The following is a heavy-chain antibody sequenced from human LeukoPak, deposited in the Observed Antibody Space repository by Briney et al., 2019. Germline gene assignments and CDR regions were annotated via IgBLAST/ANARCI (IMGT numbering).Heavy chain of an antibody. V-gene: IGHV3-30*02. D-gene: IGHD1-1*01. J-gene: IGHJ4*02. CDR1: GFTFSSYG. CDR2: IRYDGSNK. CDR3: AKELYPRRNWNDWGFDY. Sequence: PGGSVRLSCAASGFTFSSYGMHWVRQAPGKGLEWVAFIRYDGSNKYYADSVKGRFTISRDNSKNTLYLQMNSLRAEDTAVYYCAKELYPRRNWNDWGFDYWGQGTLVTVSS.